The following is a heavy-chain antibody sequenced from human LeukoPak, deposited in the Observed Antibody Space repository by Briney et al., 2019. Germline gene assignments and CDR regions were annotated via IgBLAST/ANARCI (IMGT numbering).Heavy chain of an antibody. J-gene: IGHJ4*02. D-gene: IGHD3-10*01. CDR2: ILPVSNTA. V-gene: IGHV1-69*06. CDR3: ARVVLLWFGELLYYFDY. CDR1: GGSFSNFG. Sequence: SVKVSCKASGGSFSNFGISWVRQAPGQGLEWMGGILPVSNTANNAQNFQGRVTFTADTSTGTAYMELSSLRSEDTAVYYCARVVLLWFGELLYYFDYWGQGTLVTVSS.